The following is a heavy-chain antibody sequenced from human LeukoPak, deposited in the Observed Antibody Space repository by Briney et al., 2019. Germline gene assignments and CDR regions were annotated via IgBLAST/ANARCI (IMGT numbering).Heavy chain of an antibody. J-gene: IGHJ6*02. CDR1: GGSFSGYY. V-gene: IGHV4-34*01. Sequence: SETLSLTCAVYGGSFSGYYWSWIRQPPGKGLEWIGEINHSGSTNYNPSLKSRVTISVDTSKNQFSLKLSSVTAADTAVYYCARGVGSGWYLTHYYYYGMDVWGQGTTVTVSS. CDR2: INHSGST. CDR3: ARGVGSGWYLTHYYYYGMDV. D-gene: IGHD6-19*01.